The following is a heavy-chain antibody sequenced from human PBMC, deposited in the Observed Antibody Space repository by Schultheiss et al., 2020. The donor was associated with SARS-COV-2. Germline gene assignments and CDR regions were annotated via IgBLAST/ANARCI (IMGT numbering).Heavy chain of an antibody. Sequence: GGSLRLSCAASGFAVSSNYMSWVRQAPGKGLEWVSVIYSDDTTHYADSVKGRFTISRDNAKNSLYLQMNSLRAEDTAVYYCARASGYSYAYYFDYWGQGTLVTVSS. D-gene: IGHD5-18*01. V-gene: IGHV3-53*01. J-gene: IGHJ4*02. CDR3: ARASGYSYAYYFDY. CDR1: GFAVSSNY. CDR2: IYSDDTT.